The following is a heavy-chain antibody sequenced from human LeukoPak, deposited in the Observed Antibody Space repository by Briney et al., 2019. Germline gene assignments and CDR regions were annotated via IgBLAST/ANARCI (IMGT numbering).Heavy chain of an antibody. V-gene: IGHV3-21*01. Sequence: PGGSLRLPCAASGFTFSSYSMNWVRQAPGKGLEWVSSITSNSSYIYYADSVKGRFTISRDNAKNSLYLQMNSLRAEDTAVYYCARAYDFWSGYNWFDPWGQGTLVTVSS. CDR1: GFTFSSYS. D-gene: IGHD3-3*01. J-gene: IGHJ5*02. CDR3: ARAYDFWSGYNWFDP. CDR2: ITSNSSYI.